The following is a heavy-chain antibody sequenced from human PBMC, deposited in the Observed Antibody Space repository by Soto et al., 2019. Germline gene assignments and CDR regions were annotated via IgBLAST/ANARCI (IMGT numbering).Heavy chain of an antibody. CDR1: GLIFSNYG. Sequence: EVQLVQSGGGLVKPGGSLRLSCTASGLIFSNYGMNWVRQAAGKPPERVSSISSGGEYIAYVDSVTGRLTISRDNANNILYLQLTSLGVEDTAIYYCATDAAASAVMGVWGQGTTVTVSS. V-gene: IGHV3-21*06. CDR2: ISSGGEYI. J-gene: IGHJ6*02. D-gene: IGHD6-13*01. CDR3: ATDAAASAVMGV.